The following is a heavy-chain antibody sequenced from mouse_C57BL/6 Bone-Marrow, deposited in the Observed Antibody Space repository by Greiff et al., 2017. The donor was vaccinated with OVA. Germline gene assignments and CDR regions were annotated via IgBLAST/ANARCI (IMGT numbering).Heavy chain of an antibody. V-gene: IGHV1-81*01. J-gene: IGHJ3*01. Sequence: QVQLKQSGAELARPGASVKLSCKASGYTFTSYGISWVKQRTGQGLEWIGEIYPRSGNTYYNEKFKGKATLTADKSSSTAYMELRSLTSEDSAVYFCASPPTALAYWGQGTLVTVSA. CDR3: ASPPTALAY. CDR2: IYPRSGNT. D-gene: IGHD3-2*01. CDR1: GYTFTSYG.